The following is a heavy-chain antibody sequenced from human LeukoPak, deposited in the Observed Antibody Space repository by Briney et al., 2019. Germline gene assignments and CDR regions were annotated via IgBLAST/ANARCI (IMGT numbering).Heavy chain of an antibody. D-gene: IGHD6-19*01. CDR2: IYYSGST. V-gene: IGHV4-59*01. Sequence: SQTESLTCTVSSGSLSSYYWSWIRQPRAKGLEWIGYIYYSGSTNYNPSLKSRVTISVDTSKNQFSLKLSSVTAADTAVYYCARFSSGWYSRFDYWGQGTLVTVSS. J-gene: IGHJ4*02. CDR1: SGSLSSYY. CDR3: ARFSSGWYSRFDY.